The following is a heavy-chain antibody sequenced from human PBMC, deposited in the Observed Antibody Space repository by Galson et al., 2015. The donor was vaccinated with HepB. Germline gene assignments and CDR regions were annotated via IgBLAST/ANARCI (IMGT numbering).Heavy chain of an antibody. D-gene: IGHD3-3*01. Sequence: SLRLSCAASGFTFSDYYMSWIRQAPGKGLEWVSYISSSGSTIYYADSVKGRFTISRDNAKNSLYLQMNSLRAEDTAVYYCARVSGTIFGVVMDAFDIWGQGTMVTVSS. CDR3: ARVSGTIFGVVMDAFDI. CDR2: ISSSGSTI. J-gene: IGHJ3*02. CDR1: GFTFSDYY. V-gene: IGHV3-11*01.